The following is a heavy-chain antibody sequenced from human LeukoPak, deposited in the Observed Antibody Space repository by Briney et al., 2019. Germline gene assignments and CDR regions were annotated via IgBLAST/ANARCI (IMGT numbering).Heavy chain of an antibody. CDR3: ARRGGSSSRRSPIDY. J-gene: IGHJ4*02. CDR1: GFTFSDYW. D-gene: IGHD6-6*01. Sequence: GGSLRPSCKASGFTFSDYWMTWVRKAQGKGPEGVANIKQDGSQRYYVDSVRGRFTISRDNAKNSLFLQMNGLRAEDTAVYYCARRGGSSSRRSPIDYWGQGTLVTVSS. CDR2: IKQDGSQR. V-gene: IGHV3-7*01.